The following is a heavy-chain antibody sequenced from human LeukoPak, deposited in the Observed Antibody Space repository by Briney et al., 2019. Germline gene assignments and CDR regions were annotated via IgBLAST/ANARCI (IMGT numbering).Heavy chain of an antibody. V-gene: IGHV4-39*01. CDR2: MHYSGST. CDR3: ARPRPYDYVWGSYRPDAFDI. Sequence: SETLPLTCTVSGDSISRSSYYWGWIRQPPGKGLEWIGSMHYSGSTYYNPSLKSRVTISVDTSKNQFSLKLSSVTAADTAVYYCARPRPYDYVWGSYRPDAFDIWGQGTMVTVSS. J-gene: IGHJ3*02. D-gene: IGHD3-16*02. CDR1: GDSISRSSYY.